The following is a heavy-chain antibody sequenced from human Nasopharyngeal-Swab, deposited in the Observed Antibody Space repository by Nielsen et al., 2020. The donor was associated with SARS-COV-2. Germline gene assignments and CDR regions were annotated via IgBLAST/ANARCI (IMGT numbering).Heavy chain of an antibody. CDR3: ARVGADYYGSGSYYFDY. CDR2: TYYSGST. Sequence: GSLRLSCTVSGGSISSYYWSWIRQPPGKGLEWIGYTYYSGSTNYNPSLKSRVTISVDTSKNQFSLKLSSVTAADTAVYYCARVGADYYGSGSYYFDYWGQGTLVTVSS. J-gene: IGHJ4*02. V-gene: IGHV4-59*01. D-gene: IGHD3-10*01. CDR1: GGSISSYY.